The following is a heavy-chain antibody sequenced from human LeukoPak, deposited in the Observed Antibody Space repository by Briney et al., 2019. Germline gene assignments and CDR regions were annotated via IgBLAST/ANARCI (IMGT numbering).Heavy chain of an antibody. D-gene: IGHD2-8*02. CDR1: GGSVSSGSYY. J-gene: IGHJ3*02. V-gene: IGHV4-61*01. Sequence: SETLSLTCTVSGGSVSSGSYYWTWIRQPPGKGLEWIGYISYSGSTNFNPSLKGRVTIPVDTSKNQFSLNLSSVTAADTAVYYCARRGTGGRSFDIWGQGTMVTVSS. CDR3: ARRGTGGRSFDI. CDR2: ISYSGST.